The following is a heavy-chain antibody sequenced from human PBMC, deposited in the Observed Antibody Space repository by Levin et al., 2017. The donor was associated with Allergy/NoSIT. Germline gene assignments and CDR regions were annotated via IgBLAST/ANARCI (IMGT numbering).Heavy chain of an antibody. Sequence: GESLKISCSASGFTFSSYAMHWVRQAPGKGLEYVSAISSNGGSTYYADSVKGRFTISRDNSKNTLYLQMSSLRAEDTAVYYCVRTKKHVLLWFRELLPAFDIWGQGTMVTVSS. CDR3: VRTKKHVLLWFRELLPAFDI. CDR2: ISSNGGST. CDR1: GFTFSSYA. D-gene: IGHD3-10*01. J-gene: IGHJ3*02. V-gene: IGHV3-64D*06.